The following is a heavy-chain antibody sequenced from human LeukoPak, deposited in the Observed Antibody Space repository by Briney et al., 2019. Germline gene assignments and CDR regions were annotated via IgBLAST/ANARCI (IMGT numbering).Heavy chain of an antibody. Sequence: GGSLRLSCAASGFTFSSYAMSWVRQAPGKGLEWVSAISGSGGSTYYADSVKGRFTISRDNAKNSLYLQINSLRAEDTAVYYCARDISTYGSGSSQFDYWGQGTLVTVSS. V-gene: IGHV3-23*01. CDR1: GFTFSSYA. D-gene: IGHD3-10*01. CDR3: ARDISTYGSGSSQFDY. J-gene: IGHJ4*02. CDR2: ISGSGGST.